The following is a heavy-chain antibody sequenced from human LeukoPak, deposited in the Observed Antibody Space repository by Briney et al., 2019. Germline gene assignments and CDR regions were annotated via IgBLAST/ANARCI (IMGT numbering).Heavy chain of an antibody. Sequence: PGGSLRLSCAVSGFIVSRNDMAWVRQAPGKGLQWVSVLYTDGKTFYEDSMKGRFTIPRDNSKNTLNLQINNLRDDDTAVYYCARAVAGLYFDYWGQGILVTVSS. D-gene: IGHD6-19*01. CDR2: LYTDGKT. CDR3: ARAVAGLYFDY. J-gene: IGHJ4*02. V-gene: IGHV3-53*01. CDR1: GFIVSRND.